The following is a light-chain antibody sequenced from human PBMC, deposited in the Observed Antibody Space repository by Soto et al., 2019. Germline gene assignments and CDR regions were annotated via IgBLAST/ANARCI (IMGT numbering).Light chain of an antibody. CDR3: AAWDDSLNFPYV. Sequence: QSVLTQPPSASGTPGQRVTISCSGSSSNFGSNTVHWYQQLAGAAPKLLIYDSNQRPSGVPDRFSGSQSGTSASLAISGLQSEDEADYYCAAWDDSLNFPYVFGTGTKVTVL. V-gene: IGLV1-44*01. CDR2: DSN. J-gene: IGLJ1*01. CDR1: SSNFGSNT.